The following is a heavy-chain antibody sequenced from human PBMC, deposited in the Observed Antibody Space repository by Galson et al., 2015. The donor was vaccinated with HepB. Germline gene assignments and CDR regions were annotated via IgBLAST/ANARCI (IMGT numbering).Heavy chain of an antibody. V-gene: IGHV3-7*01. D-gene: IGHD3-22*01. CDR2: IRDDGSEH. CDR3: ARGFPYDSSRN. CDR1: GVSFGNHW. J-gene: IGHJ4*02. Sequence: ALRLSCAASGVSFGNHWLNWVRQGAGAGLEWVANIRDDGSEHFCVGSEKGRFTTSRDHVKISLYLHMNSLRVEDTAVYYCARGFPYDSSRNWGQGTLATVSS.